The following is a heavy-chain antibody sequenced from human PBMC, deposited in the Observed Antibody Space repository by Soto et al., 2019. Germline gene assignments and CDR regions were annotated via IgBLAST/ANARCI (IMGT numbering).Heavy chain of an antibody. Sequence: EVQLVESGGGLVKPGGSLRLSCAASGFTFSSYSMNWVRQAPGKGLEWVSSISSSSSYIYYAYSVKGRFTISRDNAKNSLYLQMNSLRAEDTAVYYCASSEQQLVYDTFDIWGQGTMVTVSS. D-gene: IGHD6-13*01. V-gene: IGHV3-21*01. CDR2: ISSSSSYI. CDR3: ASSEQQLVYDTFDI. J-gene: IGHJ3*02. CDR1: GFTFSSYS.